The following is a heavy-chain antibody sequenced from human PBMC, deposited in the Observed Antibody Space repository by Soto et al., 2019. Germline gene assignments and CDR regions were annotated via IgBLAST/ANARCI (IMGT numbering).Heavy chain of an antibody. CDR3: AKDKLADYISGDASDI. Sequence: PGGSLRLSCAASGFTFDDYAMHWVRQAPGKGLEWVSGISWNSGSIGYADSVKGRFTISRDNAKNSLYLQMNSLRAEDTALYYCAKDKLADYISGDASDIWGQGTMVTVSS. CDR1: GFTFDDYA. V-gene: IGHV3-9*01. CDR2: ISWNSGSI. D-gene: IGHD4-4*01. J-gene: IGHJ3*02.